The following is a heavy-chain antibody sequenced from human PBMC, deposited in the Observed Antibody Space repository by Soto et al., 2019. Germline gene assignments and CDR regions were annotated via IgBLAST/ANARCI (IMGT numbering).Heavy chain of an antibody. V-gene: IGHV3-30*09. CDR3: VLDRGPFGEGRERCDY. D-gene: IGHD3-16*01. CDR1: GFIFSSCA. CDR2: ISYDGINT. Sequence: QVQLVESGGGVVQPGRSLRLSCAASGFIFSSCAMHWVRQAPGKGLEWVAVISYDGINTYYGDSVKGRFAMSRDNSKNDLYLHINHLRAGDTAVDYWVLDRGPFGEGRERCDYWGQGTMVAVSS. J-gene: IGHJ4*02.